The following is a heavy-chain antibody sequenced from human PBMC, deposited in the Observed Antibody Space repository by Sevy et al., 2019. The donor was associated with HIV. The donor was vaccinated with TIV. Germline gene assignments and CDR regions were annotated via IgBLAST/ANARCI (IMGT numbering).Heavy chain of an antibody. V-gene: IGHV1-24*01. D-gene: IGHD3-22*01. J-gene: IGHJ4*02. CDR2: FDPEDGET. Sequence: ASVKVSCKVSGYTLTELSMHWVRQAPGKGLEWMGGFDPEDGETIYAQKFQGRVTMTEDTSTDTAYMELSSLRSEDTAVYYCATDLGGHYFFGYWGQGTLVTVSS. CDR1: GYTLTELS. CDR3: ATDLGGHYFFGY.